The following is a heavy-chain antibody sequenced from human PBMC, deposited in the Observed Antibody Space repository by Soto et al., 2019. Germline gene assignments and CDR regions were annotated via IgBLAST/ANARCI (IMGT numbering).Heavy chain of an antibody. D-gene: IGHD2-2*01. Sequence: QVQLVQSGAEVKKPGSSVKVSCKASGPTFISYAISWVRQAPGQGLEWMGGFVPIFGTPNYAQKFQGRITITADDSTSTANMALSSLTVEDTAVFSCARPHEPLVPAGLFDYWGQGTLVIVSS. CDR1: GPTFISYA. CDR2: FVPIFGTP. CDR3: ARPHEPLVPAGLFDY. V-gene: IGHV1-69*12. J-gene: IGHJ4*02.